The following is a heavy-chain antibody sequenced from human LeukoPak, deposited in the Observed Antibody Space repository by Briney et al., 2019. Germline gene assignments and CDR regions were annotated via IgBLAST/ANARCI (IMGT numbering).Heavy chain of an antibody. CDR3: ARDRSGYDLDY. J-gene: IGHJ4*02. V-gene: IGHV1-46*01. CDR2: INPSGGST. D-gene: IGHD5-12*01. Sequence: ASVNVSFKASGYTFTVYYMHWVRQAPGQGREWMAIINPSGGSTSYAQKFQGRVTMTRDTSTSTVYMELSSLRSEDTAVYYCARDRSGYDLDYWGQGTLVTVSS. CDR1: GYTFTVYY.